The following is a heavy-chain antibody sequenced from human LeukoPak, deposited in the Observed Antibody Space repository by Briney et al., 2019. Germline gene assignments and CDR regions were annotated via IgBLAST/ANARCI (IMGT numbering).Heavy chain of an antibody. CDR1: GFTFSSYW. V-gene: IGHV3-33*08. CDR2: IWYDGSNK. CDR3: ARGDYGDRDLDY. D-gene: IGHD4-17*01. J-gene: IGHJ4*02. Sequence: GGSLRLSCAASGFTFSSYWMSWVRQAPGKGLEWVAVIWYDGSNKYYADSVKGRFTLSRDNAKNSLYLQMNSLRDEDTAVYYCARGDYGDRDLDYWGQGTLVTVSS.